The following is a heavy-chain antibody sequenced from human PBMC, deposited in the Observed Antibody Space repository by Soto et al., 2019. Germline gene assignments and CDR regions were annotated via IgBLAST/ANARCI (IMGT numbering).Heavy chain of an antibody. V-gene: IGHV1-18*01. CDR2: ISGYNGNT. CDR1: GYTFTNYA. D-gene: IGHD6-13*01. J-gene: IGHJ6*02. Sequence: VSVKVSCKTSGYTFTNYASSWVRQAPGQGLEWMGWISGYNGNTNYAQKVQGRVTMTTDTSTSTDYMELRSLRSDDTAVYYCVRDLSYSSSWFTYYYGMAVWGQGTTVTVSS. CDR3: VRDLSYSSSWFTYYYGMAV.